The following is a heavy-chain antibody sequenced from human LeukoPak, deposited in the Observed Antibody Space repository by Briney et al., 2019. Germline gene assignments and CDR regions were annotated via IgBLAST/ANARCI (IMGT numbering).Heavy chain of an antibody. CDR1: GFNFSTYT. CDR3: AKDDAWGRYKD. J-gene: IGHJ1*01. V-gene: IGHV3-21*04. CDR2: ISSGSRDV. Sequence: GGSLRLSCAASGFNFSTYTMIWVRQSPGKVLEWVSSISSGSRDVYYAESVKGRFTISRDNAKNSLYLQMNSLRAEDTAVYYCAKDDAWGRYKDWGQGTLVTVSS. D-gene: IGHD3-16*01.